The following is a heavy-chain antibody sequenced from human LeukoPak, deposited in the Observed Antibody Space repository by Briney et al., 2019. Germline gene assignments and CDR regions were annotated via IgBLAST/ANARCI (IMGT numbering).Heavy chain of an antibody. J-gene: IGHJ4*02. CDR3: ATAPNYSSSRLPFDY. V-gene: IGHV3-33*01. CDR1: GFTFSTYG. CDR2: IWNDGSNK. Sequence: PGGSLRLSCAASGFTFSTYGMHWVRQAPGKGLEWVAVIWNDGSNKYYADSVKGRFTISRDNSKNTLWLQMNSLRPEDTAVYHCATAPNYSSSRLPFDYWGQGTPVTVSS. D-gene: IGHD6-13*01.